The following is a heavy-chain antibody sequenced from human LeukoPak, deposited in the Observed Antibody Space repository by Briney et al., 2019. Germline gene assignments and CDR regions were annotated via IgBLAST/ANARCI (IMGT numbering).Heavy chain of an antibody. CDR1: GFTVSSNY. J-gene: IGHJ4*02. Sequence: GGSLRLSCAASGFTVSSNYVSWVRQAPGKGLGWVSVIYSGGSTYYADSVKGRFTTSRDNSKNTLYLQMNSLRAEDTAVYYCARDSYGGSYYFDYRGQGTLVTVSS. CDR3: ARDSYGGSYYFDY. D-gene: IGHD1-26*01. V-gene: IGHV3-66*02. CDR2: IYSGGST.